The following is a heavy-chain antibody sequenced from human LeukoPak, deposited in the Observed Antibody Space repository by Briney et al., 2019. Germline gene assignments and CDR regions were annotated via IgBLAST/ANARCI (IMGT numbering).Heavy chain of an antibody. V-gene: IGHV3-23*01. D-gene: IGHD3-16*02. Sequence: PGGSLRLSCAASGFTFSSYAMSWVRQAPGKGLEWVSAISGSGGSTYYADSVKGRFTISRDNSKNTLYLQMNSLRAEDTAVYYCAKNPLSEEAEGYYFDYWGQGTLVTVSS. CDR1: GFTFSSYA. CDR3: AKNPLSEEAEGYYFDY. CDR2: ISGSGGST. J-gene: IGHJ4*02.